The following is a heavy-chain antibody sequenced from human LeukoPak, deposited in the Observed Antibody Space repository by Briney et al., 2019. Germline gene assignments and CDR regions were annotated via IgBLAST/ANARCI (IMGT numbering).Heavy chain of an antibody. D-gene: IGHD1-26*01. Sequence: PSETLSLTCTVSGGSISSYYWSWLRQPAGKGLEWIGHIYTSGSTNYSPSLKSRVTISVDTSKNQFSLHLTSVTAADTAVYYCARESGSYRSLDYWGQGTLVTVSS. CDR2: IYTSGST. CDR1: GGSISSYY. CDR3: ARESGSYRSLDY. J-gene: IGHJ4*02. V-gene: IGHV4-4*07.